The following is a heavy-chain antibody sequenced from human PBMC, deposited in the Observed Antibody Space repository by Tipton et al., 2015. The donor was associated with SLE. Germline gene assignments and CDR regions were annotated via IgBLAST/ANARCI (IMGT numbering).Heavy chain of an antibody. Sequence: TLSLTCSVYGDSLSGQYWSWIRQPPGKGLEWIGEVFRGGSTNYSPSLESRVTITADTSKNHLSLKLTSVTAADTAVYFCARSSSVRTLLWPTFAYWGQGTLVTVSS. CDR2: VFRGGST. J-gene: IGHJ4*02. D-gene: IGHD2/OR15-2a*01. V-gene: IGHV4-34*12. CDR3: ARSSSVRTLLWPTFAY. CDR1: GDSLSGQY.